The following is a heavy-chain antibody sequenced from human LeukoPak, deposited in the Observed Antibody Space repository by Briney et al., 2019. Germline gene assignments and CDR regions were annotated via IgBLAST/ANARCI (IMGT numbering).Heavy chain of an antibody. CDR3: ARGGEVIYWFDP. CDR1: GFTFSSYS. J-gene: IGHJ5*02. Sequence: GGSLRLSCAASGFTFSSYSMNWVRRAPGKGLEWVSSISSSSSYIYYADSVKGRFTISRDNAKNSLYLQMNSLRAEDTAVYYCARGGEVIYWFDPWGQGTLVTVSS. V-gene: IGHV3-21*01. CDR2: ISSSSSYI. D-gene: IGHD3-22*01.